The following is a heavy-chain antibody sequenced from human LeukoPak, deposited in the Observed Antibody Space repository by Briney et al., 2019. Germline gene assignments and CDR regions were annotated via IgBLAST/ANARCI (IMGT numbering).Heavy chain of an antibody. CDR2: IYYSGSR. D-gene: IGHD5-24*01. J-gene: IGHJ5*02. CDR1: GGSINSADYY. CDR3: ARDLGGDGFNLRNWFDP. V-gene: IGHV4-31*03. Sequence: SETLSLTCTVSGGSINSADYYWSWIRQHPGKGLEWIGYIYYSGSRYYNPSLKSRVSISIDTSKNQFSLNPSSVTAADTAVYYCARDLGGDGFNLRNWFDPWGQGTLVTVSS.